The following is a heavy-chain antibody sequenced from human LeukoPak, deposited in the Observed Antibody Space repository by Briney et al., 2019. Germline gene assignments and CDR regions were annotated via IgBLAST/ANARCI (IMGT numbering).Heavy chain of an antibody. CDR2: ISWNSGSI. Sequence: GRSLRLSCAASGFTFDDYAMHWVRQAPEKGLEWVSGISWNSGSIGYADSVKGRFTISRDNAKNSLYLQMNSLRAEDTALYYCAKDISGFLEWYTDYWGQGTLVTVSS. CDR3: AKDISGFLEWYTDY. D-gene: IGHD3-3*01. CDR1: GFTFDDYA. J-gene: IGHJ4*02. V-gene: IGHV3-9*01.